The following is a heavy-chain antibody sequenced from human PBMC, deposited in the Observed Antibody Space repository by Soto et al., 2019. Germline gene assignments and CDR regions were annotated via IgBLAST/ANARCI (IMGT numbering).Heavy chain of an antibody. D-gene: IGHD3-16*02. Sequence: GGSLRLSCAASGFTFSSYAMHWVRQAPGKGLEWVADISYDGSNKYYADSVKGRFTISRDNSKNTLYLQMNSLRAEDTALYYCARSRVIRGWFDPWGQGTLVTVSS. CDR3: ARSRVIRGWFDP. V-gene: IGHV3-30*04. CDR1: GFTFSSYA. J-gene: IGHJ5*02. CDR2: ISYDGSNK.